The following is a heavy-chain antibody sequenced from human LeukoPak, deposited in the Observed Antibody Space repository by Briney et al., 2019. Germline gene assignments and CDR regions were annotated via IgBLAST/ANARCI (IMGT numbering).Heavy chain of an antibody. CDR2: IYHSGST. Sequence: SETLSLTCTVSGASITTYYWSWIRQPPGKGLEWIGYIYHSGSTKYNPSLKSRVTISVDTSKNQFSLRLSSVTAADTAVYFCARQLYDSSGYPFDYWGQGTLVTVSS. D-gene: IGHD3-22*01. CDR1: GASITTYY. J-gene: IGHJ4*02. V-gene: IGHV4-59*08. CDR3: ARQLYDSSGYPFDY.